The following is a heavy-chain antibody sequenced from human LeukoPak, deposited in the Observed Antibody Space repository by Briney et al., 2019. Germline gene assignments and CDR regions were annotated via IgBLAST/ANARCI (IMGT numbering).Heavy chain of an antibody. V-gene: IGHV1-2*02. CDR2: INHNSGGR. CDR3: ARVKRAYLLWFGACFDY. CDR1: GYTFTGYY. Sequence: GASVKVSCKASGYTFTGYYMHWVRQAPGQGLEWMGWINHNSGGRNYAQKFQGRVTMTRDTSISTAYMELSRLRSDDTAVYYCARVKRAYLLWFGACFDYWGQGTLVTVSS. D-gene: IGHD3-10*01. J-gene: IGHJ4*02.